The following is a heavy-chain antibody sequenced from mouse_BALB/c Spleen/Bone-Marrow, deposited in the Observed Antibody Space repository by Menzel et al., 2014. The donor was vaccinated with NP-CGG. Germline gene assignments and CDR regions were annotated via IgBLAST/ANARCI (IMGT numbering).Heavy chain of an antibody. J-gene: IGHJ4*01. CDR2: INPGSGGT. D-gene: IGHD1-2*01. CDR3: ARGGDCGFMDY. CDR1: GYAFTNYL. Sequence: QVQLKESGAELVRPGTSVKVSCKASGYAFTNYLIEWVKQRPGQGLEWIGVINPGSGGTNYNEKFKGKATLTADKSSSTAYMQLSSLTSDDSAVYFCARGGDCGFMDYWGQGTSVTVSS. V-gene: IGHV1-54*01.